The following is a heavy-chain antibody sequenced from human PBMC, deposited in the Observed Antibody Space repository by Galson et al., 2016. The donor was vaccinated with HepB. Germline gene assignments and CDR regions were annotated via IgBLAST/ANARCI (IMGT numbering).Heavy chain of an antibody. CDR3: AVGGHVDY. V-gene: IGHV3-7*05. CDR2: IKQDGSEE. D-gene: IGHD1-26*01. CDR1: GFTFSSYW. J-gene: IGHJ4*02. Sequence: SLRLSCAASGFTFSSYWMSWVRQAPGKGLEWVANIKQDGSEEYYVDSVKGRFTISRDNAKNSLYLQMNSLRVDDTAVYYCAVGGHVDYWGQGTLVTVSS.